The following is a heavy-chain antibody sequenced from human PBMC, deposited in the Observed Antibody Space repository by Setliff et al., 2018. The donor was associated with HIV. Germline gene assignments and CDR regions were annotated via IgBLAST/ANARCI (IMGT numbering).Heavy chain of an antibody. D-gene: IGHD6-13*01. V-gene: IGHV1-18*01. Sequence: ASVKVSCKASGYTFTTYSIHWVRQAPGQSLEWMGWISGYSGNTDYARKVQVRVTMTTDTSTSTAYMELRSLRLDDTAVYYCARVIRIGAGNYYFDYWGQGTLVTVSS. J-gene: IGHJ4*02. CDR1: GYTFTTYS. CDR2: ISGYSGNT. CDR3: ARVIRIGAGNYYFDY.